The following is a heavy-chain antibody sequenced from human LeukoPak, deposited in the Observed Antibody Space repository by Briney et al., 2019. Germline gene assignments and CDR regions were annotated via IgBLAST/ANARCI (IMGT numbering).Heavy chain of an antibody. V-gene: IGHV3-23*01. CDR1: GFTLSSYM. Sequence: QSGGSLRLSCVASGFTLSSYMMSWVRQAPGKGLEWVSGISGSAGGTFYSDSVRGRFTISRDSPKNTLYLQMNSLRVEDTAVYYCTKDPLDYWGQGTLSPSPQ. CDR2: ISGSAGGT. CDR3: TKDPLDY. J-gene: IGHJ4*02.